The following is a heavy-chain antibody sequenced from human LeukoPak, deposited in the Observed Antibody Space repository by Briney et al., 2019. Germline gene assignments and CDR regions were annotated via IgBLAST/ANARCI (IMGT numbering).Heavy chain of an antibody. CDR1: GFTFDDYA. V-gene: IGHV3-9*03. Sequence: GGSLRLSCAASGFTFDDYAMHWVRQAPGKGLEWVSGISWNSGSIGYADSVKGRFTISRDNAKNSLYLQMNSLRAEDMALYYCAKDSQYSSSSHFDYWGQGTLVTVSS. J-gene: IGHJ4*02. D-gene: IGHD6-6*01. CDR3: AKDSQYSSSSHFDY. CDR2: ISWNSGSI.